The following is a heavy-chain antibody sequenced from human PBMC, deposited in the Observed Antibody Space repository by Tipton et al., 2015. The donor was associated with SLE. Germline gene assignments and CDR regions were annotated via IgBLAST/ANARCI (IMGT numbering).Heavy chain of an antibody. Sequence: TLSLTCTFSGGSLSSGGYYWSWFLPHPGKGLEWVGYIYYSGSTYYNPSLQSRVTISVDTSKNQFSLQLSSVTAADTALYYCARDERVRGVLGYWGQGTLVTVSS. V-gene: IGHV4-31*03. D-gene: IGHD3-10*01. CDR2: IYYSGST. CDR3: ARDERVRGVLGY. CDR1: GGSLSSGGYY. J-gene: IGHJ4*02.